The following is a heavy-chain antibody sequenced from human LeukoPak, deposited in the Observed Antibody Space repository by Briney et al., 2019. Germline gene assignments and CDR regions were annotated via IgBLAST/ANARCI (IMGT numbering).Heavy chain of an antibody. Sequence: PGGFLRLSCAASGFTFSSYAMHWVRQAPGKGLGWVAVISYDGSNKYYADSAKGRFTISRDNSKNTLYLQMNSLRAEDTAVYYCARDRGDFWSGYSGEYNWFDPWGQGTLVTVSS. CDR2: ISYDGSNK. J-gene: IGHJ5*02. V-gene: IGHV3-30-3*01. D-gene: IGHD3-3*01. CDR1: GFTFSSYA. CDR3: ARDRGDFWSGYSGEYNWFDP.